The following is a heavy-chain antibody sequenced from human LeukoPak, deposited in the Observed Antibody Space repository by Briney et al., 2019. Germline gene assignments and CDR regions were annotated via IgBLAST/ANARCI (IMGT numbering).Heavy chain of an antibody. Sequence: GASVKVSCKASGGTFSSYAISWVRQAPGQGLEWMGGIIPIFGTANYAQKFQGRVTITADESTSTAYMELSSLRSEDTAVYYCARRITMVRGDDAFDIWGQGTMVTVSS. CDR2: IIPIFGTA. D-gene: IGHD3-10*01. V-gene: IGHV1-69*13. CDR3: ARRITMVRGDDAFDI. J-gene: IGHJ3*02. CDR1: GGTFSSYA.